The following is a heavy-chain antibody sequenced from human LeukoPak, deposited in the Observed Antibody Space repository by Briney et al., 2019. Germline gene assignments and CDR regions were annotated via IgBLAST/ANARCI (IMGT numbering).Heavy chain of an antibody. CDR2: ISGNSITT. J-gene: IGHJ4*02. D-gene: IGHD6-19*01. CDR3: AKDRTQGSGWYLIFDY. V-gene: IGHV3-23*01. CDR1: GFTYSISA. Sequence: GGSLRLSCAASGFTYSISAMSWVRQAPGKGLEWVATISGNSITTYYADSLKGRFTISRDASKNTLYLQMDSLRAEDTAVYFCAKDRTQGSGWYLIFDYWSQGTLVTVSS.